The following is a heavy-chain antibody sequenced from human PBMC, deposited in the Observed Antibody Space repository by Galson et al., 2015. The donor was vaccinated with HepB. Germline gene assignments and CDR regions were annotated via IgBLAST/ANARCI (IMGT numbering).Heavy chain of an antibody. J-gene: IGHJ4*02. CDR1: GFTFSRYW. Sequence: SLRLSCAASGFTFSRYWMHWVRQAPGKGLVWVSRINSDESSTTYADSVKGRFTISRDNAMNTLFLQMHSLRAEDTAVYFCAREITPEDYYDTSGYYQDYWGQGTLVTVSS. V-gene: IGHV3-74*01. CDR2: INSDESST. CDR3: AREITPEDYYDTSGYYQDY. D-gene: IGHD3-22*01.